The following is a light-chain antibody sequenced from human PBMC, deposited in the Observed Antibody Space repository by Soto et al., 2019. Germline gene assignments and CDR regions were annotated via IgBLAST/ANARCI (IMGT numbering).Light chain of an antibody. CDR1: QSIGVW. Sequence: DIQMTQSPSTLSASVGDRVTITCRASQSIGVWLAWYQQKPGTAPKLLIYKTSTLDSGVPLRFSGSGSGKEFTLTISGLQPDDFATYYCQQYINYFRTFGQGTKVEIK. J-gene: IGKJ1*01. V-gene: IGKV1-5*03. CDR3: QQYINYFRT. CDR2: KTS.